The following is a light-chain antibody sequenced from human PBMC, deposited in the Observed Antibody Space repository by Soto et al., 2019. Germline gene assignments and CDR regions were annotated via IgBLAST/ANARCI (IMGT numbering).Light chain of an antibody. Sequence: ETVLTQSPATLSLSPGERATLSCRASPSVSSYLAWYQQKAGQAPRLLIYDASNRATGIPARFSGSGSSTDFTLTISSLEPEDFAIYYCPQRSNWPWTFGQGTKVEIK. CDR1: PSVSSY. CDR3: PQRSNWPWT. CDR2: DAS. J-gene: IGKJ1*01. V-gene: IGKV3-11*01.